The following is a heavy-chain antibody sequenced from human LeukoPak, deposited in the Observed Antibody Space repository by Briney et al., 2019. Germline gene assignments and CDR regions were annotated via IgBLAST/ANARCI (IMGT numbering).Heavy chain of an antibody. CDR1: GGTFSSYA. D-gene: IGHD3-22*01. CDR2: IIPIFGTA. Sequence: ASVKVSCKASGGTFSSYAISWVRQAPGQGLEWMGGIIPIFGTANYAQKFQGRVTITTDESTSTAYMELSSLRSDDTAVYFCARDRGRGYDYNSGDFDYWGQGTLVTVSS. CDR3: ARDRGRGYDYNSGDFDY. J-gene: IGHJ4*02. V-gene: IGHV1-69*05.